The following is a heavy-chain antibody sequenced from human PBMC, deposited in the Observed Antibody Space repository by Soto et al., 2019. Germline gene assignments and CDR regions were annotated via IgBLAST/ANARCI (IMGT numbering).Heavy chain of an antibody. Sequence: SETLSLTCTVSGGSISSGDYYWSWIRQPPGKGLEWIGYIYYSGSTYYNPSLKSRVTISVDTSKNQFSLKLSSVTAADTAVYYCARGSGSYYLDAFDIWGQGTMVTV. V-gene: IGHV4-30-4*01. D-gene: IGHD1-26*01. CDR1: GGSISSGDYY. CDR2: IYYSGST. J-gene: IGHJ3*02. CDR3: ARGSGSYYLDAFDI.